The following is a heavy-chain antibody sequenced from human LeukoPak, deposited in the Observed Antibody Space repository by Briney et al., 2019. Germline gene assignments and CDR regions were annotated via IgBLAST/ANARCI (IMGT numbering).Heavy chain of an antibody. CDR2: IKQDGSEK. Sequence: GGSLRLSCAASGFTFSSYWLSWVRQAPGKGLEWVANIKQDGSEKYYVDSVKGRFTISRDNAKNSLYLQMNSLKTEDTAMYYCARDLRESWAFFDYWGQGTLVTVSS. CDR1: GFTFSSYW. CDR3: ARDLRESWAFFDY. D-gene: IGHD3-16*01. J-gene: IGHJ4*02. V-gene: IGHV3-7*03.